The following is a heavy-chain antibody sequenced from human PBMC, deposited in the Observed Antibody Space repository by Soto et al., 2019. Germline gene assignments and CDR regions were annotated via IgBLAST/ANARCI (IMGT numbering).Heavy chain of an antibody. V-gene: IGHV4-39*01. CDR1: GGSISSSSYY. CDR3: ARLRYDFWSGYSGTNYYYYGMDV. CDR2: IYYSGST. Sequence: SETLSLTCTVSGGSISSSSYYWGWIRQPPGKGLEWIGSIYYSGSTYYNPSLKSRVTISVDTSKNQFSLRLSSVTAADTAVYYCARLRYDFWSGYSGTNYYYYGMDVWGQETTVTVSS. D-gene: IGHD3-3*01. J-gene: IGHJ6*02.